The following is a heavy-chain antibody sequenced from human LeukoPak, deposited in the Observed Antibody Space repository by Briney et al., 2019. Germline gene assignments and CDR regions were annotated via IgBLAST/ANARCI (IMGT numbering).Heavy chain of an antibody. V-gene: IGHV4-30-4*01. J-gene: IGHJ4*02. Sequence: PSQTLSLTCTVSGGSISSGDYYWGWIRQPPGKGLEWIGCIYYSGSTYYNPSLKSPITISVDTSKNQFSLKLSSVTAADTAVYYCAREGEAIDYWGQGTLVTVSS. D-gene: IGHD3-10*01. CDR3: AREGEAIDY. CDR1: GGSISSGDYY. CDR2: IYYSGST.